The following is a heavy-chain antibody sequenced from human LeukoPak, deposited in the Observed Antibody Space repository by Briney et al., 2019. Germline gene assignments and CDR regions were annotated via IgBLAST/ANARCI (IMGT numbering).Heavy chain of an antibody. Sequence: PSETLSLTCAVNDDSFRGYYWNWIRQPPGRGLEWIGEINHSGRTNYSPSLKSRLTISLDTSKNQFSLNLSSVTAADTAVYYCAKSNGYGLVDIWGQGTMVTVSS. J-gene: IGHJ3*02. V-gene: IGHV4-34*01. D-gene: IGHD3-10*01. CDR2: INHSGRT. CDR1: DDSFRGYY. CDR3: AKSNGYGLVDI.